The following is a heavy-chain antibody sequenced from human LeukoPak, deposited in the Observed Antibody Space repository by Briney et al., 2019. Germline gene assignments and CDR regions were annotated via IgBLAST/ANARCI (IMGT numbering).Heavy chain of an antibody. V-gene: IGHV4-59*01. CDR3: ARAPHDWSFDY. J-gene: IGHJ4*02. Sequence: SETLSLTCTVSGGSIREYFWSWIRQPAGKGLEWVGYIYYSGSTNYNPSLKSRVTISVDTSKNQFSLKLSSVTAADTAVYYCARAPHDWSFDYWGQGTLVTVSS. CDR2: IYYSGST. CDR1: GGSIREYF. D-gene: IGHD3-9*01.